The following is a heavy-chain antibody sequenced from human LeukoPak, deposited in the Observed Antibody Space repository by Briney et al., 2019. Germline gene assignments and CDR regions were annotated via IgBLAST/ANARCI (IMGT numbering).Heavy chain of an antibody. CDR3: ARSYGSGTYPFDD. CDR2: TRKEVNSYTT. V-gene: IGHV3-72*01. Sequence: GGSLRLSCAASGFTFSDHYMDWVRQAPGKGLEWVGRTRKEVNSYTTEYAASVKGRFTISRDDSKNSLYLQMNSLKTEDTAVYYCARSYGSGTYPFDDWGQGTLVTVSS. J-gene: IGHJ4*02. D-gene: IGHD3-10*01. CDR1: GFTFSDHY.